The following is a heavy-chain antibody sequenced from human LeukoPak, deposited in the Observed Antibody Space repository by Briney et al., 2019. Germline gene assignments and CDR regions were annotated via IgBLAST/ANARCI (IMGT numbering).Heavy chain of an antibody. V-gene: IGHV3-7*01. CDR2: LKEDGSDK. CDR1: GITFRTFW. Sequence: PGGSLRLSCAASGITFRTFWMSWVRQAPGTGLEWVAKLKEDGSDKYYADSVKGRFTISRDNAKNSLFLQMSSLRVDDTAIYYCARDSAGYDYWGQGTLVTVSS. J-gene: IGHJ4*02. CDR3: ARDSAGYDY. D-gene: IGHD5-12*01.